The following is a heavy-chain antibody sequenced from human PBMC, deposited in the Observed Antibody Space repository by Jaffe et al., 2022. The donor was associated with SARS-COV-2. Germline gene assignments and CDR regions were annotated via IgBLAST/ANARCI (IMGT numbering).Heavy chain of an antibody. CDR3: ARGPWFGESTRRYYYYGMDV. CDR1: GFTFSSYS. D-gene: IGHD3-10*01. J-gene: IGHJ6*02. V-gene: IGHV3-48*02. CDR2: ISSSSSTI. Sequence: EVQLVESGGGLVQPGGSLRLSCAASGFTFSSYSMNWVRQAPGKGLEWVSYISSSSSTIYYADSVKGRFTISRDNAKNSLYLQMNSLRDEDTAVYYCARGPWFGESTRRYYYYGMDVWGQGTTVTVSS.